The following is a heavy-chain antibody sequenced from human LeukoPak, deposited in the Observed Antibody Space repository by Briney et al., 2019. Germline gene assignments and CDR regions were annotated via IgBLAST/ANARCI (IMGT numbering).Heavy chain of an antibody. J-gene: IGHJ3*02. Sequence: SVKVSCKASGGTFSSYAISWVRQAPGQGLEWMGGIIPIFGTANYAQKFQGRVTITADESTSTAYMELSSLRSEDTAVYYCARDGLAYCGGDCYDAFDIWGQGTMVTASS. CDR2: IIPIFGTA. CDR3: ARDGLAYCGGDCYDAFDI. D-gene: IGHD2-21*02. V-gene: IGHV1-69*13. CDR1: GGTFSSYA.